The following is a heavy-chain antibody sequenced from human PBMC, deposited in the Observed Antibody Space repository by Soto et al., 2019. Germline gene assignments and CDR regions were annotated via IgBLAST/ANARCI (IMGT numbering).Heavy chain of an antibody. Sequence: QVQLQESGPGLVKPSETLSLTCTVSGDSVTSGNYYWSWIRQPPGKGLEWIGYIYYSGNTNYSPSLKSRVTVSLDRSNDSFSLNLSSVTAADTAVYYCARVAVDTSMIYWFDPWGQGILVTVGS. D-gene: IGHD5-18*01. V-gene: IGHV4-61*01. CDR1: GDSVTSGNYY. CDR3: ARVAVDTSMIYWFDP. J-gene: IGHJ5*01. CDR2: IYYSGNT.